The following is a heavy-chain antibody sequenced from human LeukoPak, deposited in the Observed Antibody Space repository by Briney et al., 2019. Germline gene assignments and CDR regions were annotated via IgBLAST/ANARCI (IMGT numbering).Heavy chain of an antibody. CDR2: ISSSSSYI. V-gene: IGHV3-21*01. D-gene: IGHD1-26*01. J-gene: IGHJ4*02. CDR3: AGVQDSGSYFYFDY. CDR1: GFTFSSYS. Sequence: GGSLRLSCAASGFTFSSYSMNWVRQAPGKGLEWVSSISSSSSYIYYADSVKGRFTISRDNAKNSLYLQMNSLRAEDTAVYYCAGVQDSGSYFYFDYWGQGTLVTVSS.